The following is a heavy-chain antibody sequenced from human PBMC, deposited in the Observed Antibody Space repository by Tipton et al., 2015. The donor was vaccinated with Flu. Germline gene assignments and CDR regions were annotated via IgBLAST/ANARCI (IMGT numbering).Heavy chain of an antibody. CDR2: ISWNSDI. D-gene: IGHD1-14*01. CDR3: AKNNGPRSYKYGMDV. V-gene: IGHV3-9*01. Sequence: VQSGGSLRLSCAASGFTFDSYAMHWVRQAPGKGLEWVSGISWNSDIDYADSVKGRFTISRDNARNSLYLQMNSLRVEDTAFYYCAKNNGPRSYKYGMDVWGQGTTVTVSS. J-gene: IGHJ6*02. CDR1: GFTFDSYA.